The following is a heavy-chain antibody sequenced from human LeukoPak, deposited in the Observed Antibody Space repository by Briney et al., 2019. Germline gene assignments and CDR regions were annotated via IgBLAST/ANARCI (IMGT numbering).Heavy chain of an antibody. CDR3: AKVGYYYYMDV. CDR2: IYHSGST. CDR1: GYSISSGYY. J-gene: IGHJ6*03. Sequence: PSETPSLTCTVSGYSISSGYYWGWIRQPPGKGLEWIGSIYHSGSTYYNPSLKSRVTISVDTSKNQFSLKLSSVTAADTAVYYCAKVGYYYYMDVWGKGTTVTVSS. V-gene: IGHV4-38-2*02.